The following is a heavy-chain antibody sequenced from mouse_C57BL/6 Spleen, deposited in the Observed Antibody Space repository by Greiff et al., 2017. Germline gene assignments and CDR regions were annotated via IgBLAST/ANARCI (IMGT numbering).Heavy chain of an antibody. CDR1: GYTFTDYE. CDR2: IDPETGGT. J-gene: IGHJ3*01. Sequence: VQLQQSGAELVRPGASVTLSCKASGYTFTDYEMHWVKQTPVHGLEWIGAIDPETGGTAYNQKFKGKAILTADKSSSTAYMELRSLTSEDSAVYYCTRRAYGSSYQTWFACWGEGTLVTVSA. V-gene: IGHV1-15*01. D-gene: IGHD1-1*01. CDR3: TRRAYGSSYQTWFAC.